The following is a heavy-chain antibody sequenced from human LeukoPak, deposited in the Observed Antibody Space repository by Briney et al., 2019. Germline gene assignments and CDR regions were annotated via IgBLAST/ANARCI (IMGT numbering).Heavy chain of an antibody. J-gene: IGHJ4*02. CDR1: GFTFSSYW. CDR2: IKGDGSDK. D-gene: IGHD3-10*01. CDR3: YARGEDRPDY. V-gene: IGHV3-7*01. Sequence: PGGSLRLSCAASGFTFSSYWMAWVGQAPGKGLEWVATIKGDGSDKFYVDSVKGRFTISRDNAKNSLGLQMNSLRGVDTALYYCYARGEDRPDYWGQGTLVTVYS.